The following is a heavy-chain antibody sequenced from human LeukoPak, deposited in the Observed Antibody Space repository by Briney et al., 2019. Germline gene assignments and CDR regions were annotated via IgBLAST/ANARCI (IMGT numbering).Heavy chain of an antibody. V-gene: IGHV3-30*03. CDR3: ARSSWYTEYYYYGMDV. Sequence: PGGSLRLSCAASGSTFSSYGMHWVRQAPDKGLEWVAVISYDGSNKYYSDSVKGRFTIPRDNSKNTLYLQMNSLRAEDTAVYYCARSSWYTEYYYYGMDVWGRGTTVTVSS. CDR1: GSTFSSYG. J-gene: IGHJ6*02. CDR2: ISYDGSNK. D-gene: IGHD6-13*01.